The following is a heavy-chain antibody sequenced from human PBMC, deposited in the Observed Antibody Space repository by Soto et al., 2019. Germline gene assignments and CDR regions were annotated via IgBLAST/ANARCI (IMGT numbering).Heavy chain of an antibody. CDR2: MNPKSGGA. Sequence: GASVKVSCKTSGYTFTDYYTHWVRQAPGQGLEWMGWMNPKSGGAYFAQKFQGRVTLTRDTSIGTAYIEVNSLTSDDTAVYFCTRENIENSDVLYDAFDISGQVTTVTVS. V-gene: IGHV1-2*02. CDR1: GYTFTDYY. CDR3: TRENIENSDVLYDAFDI. D-gene: IGHD5-18*01. J-gene: IGHJ3*02.